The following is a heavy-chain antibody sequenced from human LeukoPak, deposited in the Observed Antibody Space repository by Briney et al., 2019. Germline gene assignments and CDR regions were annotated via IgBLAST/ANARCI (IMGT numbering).Heavy chain of an antibody. CDR2: IYSSGST. CDR1: GGSISDYY. V-gene: IGHV4-59*01. J-gene: IGHJ3*02. CDR3: ARVCLDRGTAQWHAFDI. Sequence: PSETLSLTCTVSGGSISDYYWNWIRQPPGKGLEWIGYIYSSGSTNYNPSLKSRVTISVDTSKNQFSLRLTSVTAADTAIYYCARVCLDRGTAQWHAFDIWGQGAMVTVSS. D-gene: IGHD6-19*01.